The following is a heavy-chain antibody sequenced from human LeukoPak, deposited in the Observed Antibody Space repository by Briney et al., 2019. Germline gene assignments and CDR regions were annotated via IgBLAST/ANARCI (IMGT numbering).Heavy chain of an antibody. CDR1: GDSVSSNSAA. V-gene: IGHV6-1*01. CDR2: THYRSKWHS. J-gene: IGHJ4*02. D-gene: IGHD3-10*01. CDR3: ARMVGLVSDF. Sequence: SQTLSLTCAISGDSVSSNSAAWNWIRQSPSRGPEWLGRTHYRSKWHSYYAPSVKSRITINPDTSKNQFSLQLKSVTPEDTAVYYCARMVGLVSDFWGQGTLVTVSS.